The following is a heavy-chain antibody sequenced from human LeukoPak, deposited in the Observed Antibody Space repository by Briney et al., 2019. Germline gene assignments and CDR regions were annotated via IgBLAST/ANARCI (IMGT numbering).Heavy chain of an antibody. D-gene: IGHD1-26*01. J-gene: IGHJ4*02. CDR1: GYTFTSYG. CDR3: ARNLVGADY. CDR2: ISAYNGNT. Sequence: ASVKVSCKASGYTFTSYGISWVRQAPGQGLEWMGLISAYNGNTNYAQKLQGKVTMTTNTTTSTAHMELRSLRSADTAGYYCARNLVGADYWGQGPLVTVS. V-gene: IGHV1-18*01.